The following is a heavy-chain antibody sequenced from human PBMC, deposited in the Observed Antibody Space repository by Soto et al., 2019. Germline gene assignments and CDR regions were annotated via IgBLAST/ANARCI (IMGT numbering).Heavy chain of an antibody. D-gene: IGHD3-22*01. CDR2: IDPSDSQT. CDR3: ARQIYDSDTGPNFQYYFDS. V-gene: IGHV5-10-1*01. J-gene: IGHJ4*02. Sequence: GESLKISCKGSGYSFAGYWITWVRQKPGKGLEWMGRIDPSDSQTYYSPSFRGHVTISATKSITTVFLQWSSLRASDTAMYYCARQIYDSDTGPNFQYYFDSWGQGTPVTVST. CDR1: GYSFAGYW.